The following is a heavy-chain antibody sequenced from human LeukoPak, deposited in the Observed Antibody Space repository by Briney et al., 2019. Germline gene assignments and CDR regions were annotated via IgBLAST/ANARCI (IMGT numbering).Heavy chain of an antibody. J-gene: IGHJ5*02. V-gene: IGHV3-11*04. CDR3: ARDREYGDYGGWFDP. D-gene: IGHD4-17*01. CDR1: GFTFSDYY. CDR2: ISSSGSTI. Sequence: GGSLRLSCAASGFTFSDYYMSWIRQAPGKGLESVSYISSSGSTISYADSVKGRFTISRDNAKNSLYLQMDSLRAEDTAMYYCARDREYGDYGGWFDPWGQGTLVTVSS.